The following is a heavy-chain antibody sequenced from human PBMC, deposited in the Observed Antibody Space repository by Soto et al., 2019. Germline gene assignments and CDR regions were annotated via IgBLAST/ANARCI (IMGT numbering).Heavy chain of an antibody. V-gene: IGHV4-34*01. J-gene: IGHJ4*02. D-gene: IGHD2-2*01. Sequence: LSLTCAVYGGSFSGYYCSWIRQPPGKGLEWIGEINHSGSTNYNPSLKSRVTISVDTSKNQFSLKLSSVTAADTAVYYCARAGRDILVVPADETQFDYWGQGTLVTVSS. CDR1: GGSFSGYY. CDR2: INHSGST. CDR3: ARAGRDILVVPADETQFDY.